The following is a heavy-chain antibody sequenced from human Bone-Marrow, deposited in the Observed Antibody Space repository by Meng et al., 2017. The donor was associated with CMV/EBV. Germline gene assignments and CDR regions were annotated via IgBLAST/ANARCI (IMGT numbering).Heavy chain of an antibody. CDR3: ARDQREGAGWSGYYYGMDV. Sequence: ESLKISCAASGFTFSNAWMSWVRQAPGKGLEWIGYIYYSGSTNYNPSLKSRVTISVDTSKNQFSLKLSSVTAADTAVYYCARDQREGAGWSGYYYGMDVWGQGTTVTVSS. CDR2: IYYSGST. V-gene: IGHV4-59*01. CDR1: GFTFSNAW. D-gene: IGHD3-3*01. J-gene: IGHJ6*02.